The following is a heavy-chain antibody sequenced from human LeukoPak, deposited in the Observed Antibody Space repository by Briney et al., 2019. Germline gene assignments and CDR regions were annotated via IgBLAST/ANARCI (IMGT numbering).Heavy chain of an antibody. CDR2: ISYDGSSE. D-gene: IGHD4-11*01. J-gene: IGHJ4*02. CDR3: AEDNDHCTSNCRAFDY. CDR1: GFTFSSYG. Sequence: AGGSLRLSCAASGFTFSSYGMHWVRQAPGKGLEWVAVISYDGSSEYFADSVKGRFTISRDNSKNTLYLHMNSLRPEDTAVYYCAEDNDHCTSNCRAFDYWGQGTLVTVSS. V-gene: IGHV3-30*18.